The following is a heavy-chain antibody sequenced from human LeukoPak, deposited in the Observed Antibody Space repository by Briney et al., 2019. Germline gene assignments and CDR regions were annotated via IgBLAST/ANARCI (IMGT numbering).Heavy chain of an antibody. J-gene: IGHJ3*02. V-gene: IGHV4-4*07. CDR3: ARDFDSPLAFDI. CDR2: IHASGTT. CDR1: GGSISSYY. D-gene: IGHD3-9*01. Sequence: SETLSLTCTVSGGSISSYYWSWIRQPAGKGLEWIGRIHASGTTNYNPSLKSRITISEDTSKNQFSLKLSSVTAADTAVYYCARDFDSPLAFDIWGRGQWSPSLQ.